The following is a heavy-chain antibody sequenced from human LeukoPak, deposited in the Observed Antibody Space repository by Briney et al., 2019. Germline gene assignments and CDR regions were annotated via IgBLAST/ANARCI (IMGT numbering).Heavy chain of an antibody. CDR3: ARDSGSVAY. CDR1: GGSISSGSYY. D-gene: IGHD1-26*01. V-gene: IGHV4-61*02. CDR2: IYTSGST. J-gene: IGHJ4*02. Sequence: SETLSLTCTVSGGSISSGSYYWSWIRQPAGKGLEWIGRIYTSGSTNYNPSLKSRVTISVDTSKNQFSLKLISVTAADTAVYYCARDSGSVAYWGQGTLVTVSS.